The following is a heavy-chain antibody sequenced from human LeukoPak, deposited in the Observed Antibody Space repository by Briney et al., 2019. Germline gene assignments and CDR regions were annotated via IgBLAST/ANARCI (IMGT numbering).Heavy chain of an antibody. CDR3: VRDLGEWEELRGIFYDY. V-gene: IGHV1-18*01. Sequence: ASVKVSCKATGYTFTDFGISWVRQAPGQGLEWMGWISAFNGKRNSEQKFQDRLTMTTDTSTSTASMELRNLRSDDTAVYYCVRDLGEWEELRGIFYDYWGQGTLVTVSS. D-gene: IGHD1-26*01. J-gene: IGHJ4*02. CDR1: GYTFTDFG. CDR2: ISAFNGKR.